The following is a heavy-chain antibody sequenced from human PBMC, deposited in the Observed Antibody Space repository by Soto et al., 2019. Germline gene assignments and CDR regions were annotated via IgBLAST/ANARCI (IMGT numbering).Heavy chain of an antibody. CDR1: GFAFNNYG. CDR3: AKIINWVYLDS. Sequence: GGSLRLSCTVSGFAFNNYGINWVRQAPGKGLEWVSSISKSDYTYYSDSVKGRFAISRDNAKSSVSLQMNSLRAEDTAVYYCAKIINWVYLDSWGQGTLVPSPQ. CDR2: ISKSDYT. D-gene: IGHD7-27*01. J-gene: IGHJ4*02. V-gene: IGHV3-21*01.